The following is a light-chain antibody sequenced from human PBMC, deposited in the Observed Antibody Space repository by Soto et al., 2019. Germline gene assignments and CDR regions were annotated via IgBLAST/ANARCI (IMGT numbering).Light chain of an antibody. V-gene: IGLV2-14*01. CDR1: SSDVGGYNY. CDR3: SSYTSSSPLYV. J-gene: IGLJ1*01. Sequence: QSALTQPASVSGSPGQSITISCTGTSSDVGGYNYVSWYQQHPGKAPKLMIYEVSNRPSGVSNRFSGSKSGNTASLTISGLQADDEADYYCSSYTSSSPLYVFGTGTKVNVL. CDR2: EVS.